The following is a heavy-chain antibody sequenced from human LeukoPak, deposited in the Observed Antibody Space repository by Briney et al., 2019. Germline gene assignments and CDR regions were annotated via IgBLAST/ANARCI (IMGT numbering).Heavy chain of an antibody. J-gene: IGHJ4*02. CDR3: AKDQDPHSYGSGSYAPFDY. D-gene: IGHD3-10*01. V-gene: IGHV3-23*01. CDR2: ISGSGGST. Sequence: GGSLRLSCVASGFSFTTHAMGRVRQAPGKGLEWVSHISGSGGSTKYSGSVKGRFTISRDNSKNTLYLQINSLGADDTAVYYCAKDQDPHSYGSGSYAPFDYWGQGTLVTVSS. CDR1: GFSFTTHA.